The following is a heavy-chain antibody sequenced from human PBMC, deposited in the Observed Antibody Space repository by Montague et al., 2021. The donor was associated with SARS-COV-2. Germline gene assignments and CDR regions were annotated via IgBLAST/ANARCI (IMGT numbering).Heavy chain of an antibody. D-gene: IGHD3-22*01. V-gene: IGHV4-31*01. CDR1: GGSISSDGYY. J-gene: IGHJ3*02. Sequence: TLSLTCTVSGGSISSDGYYWSWNPQRPGKGLMWIGYIYHTGSTHSXPSLKRPFTMSKATTKYHFSLNLSAVTAAASAVYYCARDSGYYDSSGYSYDAFDIWGQGTKVTVSS. CDR3: ARDSGYYDSSGYSYDAFDI. CDR2: IYHTGST.